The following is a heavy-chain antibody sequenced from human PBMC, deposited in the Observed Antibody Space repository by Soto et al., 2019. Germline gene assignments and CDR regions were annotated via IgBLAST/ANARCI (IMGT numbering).Heavy chain of an antibody. Sequence: QVQLVQCGAEVKKPGSSVKVSCKASGDTFSSYAISWVRQAPGQGLEWMGGIIPIFGTANYAQKFQGRVTITADESTSTAYMELSSLRSEDTAVYYCARSAGYSSSWWWEENYYYYGMDVWGQGTTVTVSS. CDR2: IIPIFGTA. CDR1: GDTFSSYA. J-gene: IGHJ6*02. D-gene: IGHD6-13*01. V-gene: IGHV1-69*01. CDR3: ARSAGYSSSWWWEENYYYYGMDV.